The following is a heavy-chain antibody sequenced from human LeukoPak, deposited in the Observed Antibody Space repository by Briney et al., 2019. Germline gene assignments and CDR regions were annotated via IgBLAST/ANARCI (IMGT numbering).Heavy chain of an antibody. Sequence: GTSVKVSCKASGFTFTSSAMQWVRQARGQRLEWIGWIVVGSGNTNYAQKFQERVTITRDMSTSTAYMELSSLRSEDTAVYYCAADPYSSGYYGHPSWGQGTLVTVSS. D-gene: IGHD3-22*01. V-gene: IGHV1-58*02. CDR1: GFTFTSSA. CDR3: AADPYSSGYYGHPS. J-gene: IGHJ5*02. CDR2: IVVGSGNT.